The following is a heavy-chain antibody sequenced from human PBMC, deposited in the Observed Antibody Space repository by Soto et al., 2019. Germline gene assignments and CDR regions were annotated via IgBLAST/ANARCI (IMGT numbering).Heavy chain of an antibody. CDR1: GGSISSGTYS. D-gene: IGHD6-13*01. Sequence: QLQLQESGPGLVKPSETLSLTCTVSGGSISSGTYSWGWIRQPPGKGLEWIGNSYFTGNTHYNPSLNSRVTMSVDTSKSQFSLSLSSVTAADTAVYYCARRRTGYSSSWLDYWGQGTLVTVSS. J-gene: IGHJ4*02. V-gene: IGHV4-39*01. CDR2: SYFTGNT. CDR3: ARRRTGYSSSWLDY.